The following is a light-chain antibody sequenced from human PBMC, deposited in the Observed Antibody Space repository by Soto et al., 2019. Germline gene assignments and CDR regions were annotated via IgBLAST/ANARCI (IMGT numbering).Light chain of an antibody. CDR1: SSDIGRNT. V-gene: IGLV1-44*01. Sequence: LTQPPSASGTPGQRVTISCSGSSSDIGRNTVNWYQQLPGTAPKLLIYLNNERPSGVPDRISGSKSGTSASLAISGLQSEDESDYYCAVWDDSLNGPVFGGGTKVTVL. J-gene: IGLJ2*01. CDR3: AVWDDSLNGPV. CDR2: LNN.